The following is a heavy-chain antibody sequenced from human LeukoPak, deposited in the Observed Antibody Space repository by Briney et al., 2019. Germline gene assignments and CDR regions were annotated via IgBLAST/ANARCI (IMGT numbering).Heavy chain of an antibody. CDR1: GFTFSGSA. CDR3: TSLAYGSGSYYTAGYY. Sequence: PGGSLRLSCAASGFTFSGSAMHWVRQASGKGLEWVGRIRSKANSYATAYAASVKGRFTISRDDSKNTAYLQMNSLKTEDTAVYYCTSLAYGSGSYYTAGYYWGQGTLVTVSS. CDR2: IRSKANSYAT. J-gene: IGHJ4*02. V-gene: IGHV3-73*01. D-gene: IGHD3-10*01.